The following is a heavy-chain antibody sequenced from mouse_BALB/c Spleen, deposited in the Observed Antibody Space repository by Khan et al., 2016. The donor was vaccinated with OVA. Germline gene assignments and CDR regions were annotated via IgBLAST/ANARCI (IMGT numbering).Heavy chain of an antibody. J-gene: IGHJ3*01. D-gene: IGHD1-1*01. CDR1: GYTFTDYV. CDR2: IYPGSGST. Sequence: QVRLQQSGPELVKPGAAVKMSCKASGYTFTDYVISWVKQRTGQGPEWIGEIYPGSGSTYYNEKFKGKATLTADKSSNTAYMQLSSLTYEDYAVSFCARSYDGAWFAYWGQGTLVTVSA. V-gene: IGHV1-81*01. CDR3: ARSYDGAWFAY.